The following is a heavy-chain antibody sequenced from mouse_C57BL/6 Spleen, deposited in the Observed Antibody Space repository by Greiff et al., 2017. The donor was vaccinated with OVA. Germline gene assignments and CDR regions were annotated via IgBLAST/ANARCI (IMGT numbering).Heavy chain of an antibody. CDR1: GYAFSSSW. CDR2: IYPGDGDT. V-gene: IGHV1-82*01. Sequence: VQLQQPGPELVKPGASVKISCKASGYAFSSSWMNWVKQRPGKGLEWIGRIYPGDGDTNYNGKFKGKATLTADKSSSTAYMQLSSLTSEDSAVYFCARFSFDYWGQGTTLTVSS. CDR3: ARFSFDY. J-gene: IGHJ2*01.